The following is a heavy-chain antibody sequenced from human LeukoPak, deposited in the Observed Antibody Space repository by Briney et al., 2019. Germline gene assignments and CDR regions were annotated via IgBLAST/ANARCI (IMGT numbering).Heavy chain of an antibody. CDR1: GGTFSSYA. D-gene: IGHD3-22*01. V-gene: IGHV1-69*05. CDR2: IIPIFGTA. J-gene: IGHJ3*02. CDR3: ARSPYDSSGYYPLFYAFDI. Sequence: SVKVSCKASGGTFSSYAISWVRQAPGQGLEWMGGIIPIFGTANYAQKFQGRVTITTDESTSTAYMELSSLRSEDKAVDYCARSPYDSSGYYPLFYAFDIWGQGTMVTVSS.